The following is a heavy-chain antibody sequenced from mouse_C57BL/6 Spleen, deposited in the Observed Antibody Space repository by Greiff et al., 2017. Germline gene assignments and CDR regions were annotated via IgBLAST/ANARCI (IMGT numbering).Heavy chain of an antibody. D-gene: IGHD2-5*01. J-gene: IGHJ3*01. V-gene: IGHV3-6*01. CDR3: ATYSNYGFAWFAY. CDR2: ISYDGSN. CDR1: GYSITSGYY. Sequence: EVKLQESGPGLVKPSQSLSLTCSVTGYSITSGYYWNWIRQFPGNKLEWMGYISYDGSNNYNPSLKNRISITRDTSKNQFFLKLNSVTTEDTATYYCATYSNYGFAWFAYWGQGTLVTVSA.